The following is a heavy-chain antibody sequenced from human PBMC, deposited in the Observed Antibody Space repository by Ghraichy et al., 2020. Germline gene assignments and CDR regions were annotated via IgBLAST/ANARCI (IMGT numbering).Heavy chain of an antibody. Sequence: GSLRLSCVVSGGSITSDNWWSWVRQAPGKGLEWIREIFHSGTSDYNPSFKSRVTISVDKSENQFSLSLTSVTAADTAVYYCARNPDTRSSGYGTDVWGQGTTVTVSS. CDR1: GGSITSDNW. CDR2: IFHSGTS. J-gene: IGHJ6*01. D-gene: IGHD3-10*01. CDR3: ARNPDTRSSGYGTDV. V-gene: IGHV4-4*02.